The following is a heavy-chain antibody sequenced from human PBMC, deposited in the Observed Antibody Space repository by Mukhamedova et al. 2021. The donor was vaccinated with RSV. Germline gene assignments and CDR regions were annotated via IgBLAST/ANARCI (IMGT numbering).Heavy chain of an antibody. V-gene: IGHV4-34*01. D-gene: IGHD6-13*01. CDR3: ARHPPYSSSWQNGLPHNWFDP. Sequence: STNYNPSLKSRVTISVDTSKNQFSLKLSSVTAADTAVYYCARHPPYSSSWQNGLPHNWFDPWGQGTLVTVS. CDR2: ST. J-gene: IGHJ5*02.